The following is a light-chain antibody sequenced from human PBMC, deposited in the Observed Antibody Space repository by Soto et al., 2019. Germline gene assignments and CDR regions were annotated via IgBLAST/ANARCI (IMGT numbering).Light chain of an antibody. Sequence: EIVMTQSPATLSVSPGERATLSCRASQSISYNLAWYQQKPGQAPRLLIYGASSRATGIPDRFSGSGSGTDFTLTISRLEPEDFAVYYCQHYDTLYTFGQGTKVDIK. J-gene: IGKJ2*01. V-gene: IGKV3D-15*01. CDR1: QSISYN. CDR3: QHYDTLYT. CDR2: GAS.